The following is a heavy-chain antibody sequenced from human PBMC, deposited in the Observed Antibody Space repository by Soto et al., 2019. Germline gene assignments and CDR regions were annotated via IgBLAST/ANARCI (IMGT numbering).Heavy chain of an antibody. V-gene: IGHV3-33*01. CDR3: ARPSAVAGIYFDAFDI. CDR1: GFTFNNYG. D-gene: IGHD6-19*01. Sequence: QVQLAESGGGVVQPGRSLRLSCAASGFTFNNYGMHWVRQAPGKGLEWVAVVWYDGSIEYYADSVKDRFTISRDNFKNTVALQMNSLRAEDTAVYYCARPSAVAGIYFDAFDIWGRGTMVNVSS. CDR2: VWYDGSIE. J-gene: IGHJ3*02.